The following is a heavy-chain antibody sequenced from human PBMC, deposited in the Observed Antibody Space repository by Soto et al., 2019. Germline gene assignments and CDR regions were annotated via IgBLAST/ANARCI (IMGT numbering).Heavy chain of an antibody. Sequence: EVQLVESGGGLVKPGGSLRLSCAASGFTFSSYSMNWVRQAPGKGLEWVSSISSSSSYIYYADSVKGRFTISRDNAKNLLYLQMNSLGAEDTAVYYCARGSLTGGWDCDYWGQGTLVTVSS. CDR2: ISSSSSYI. CDR3: ARGSLTGGWDCDY. J-gene: IGHJ4*02. D-gene: IGHD6-19*01. V-gene: IGHV3-21*01. CDR1: GFTFSSYS.